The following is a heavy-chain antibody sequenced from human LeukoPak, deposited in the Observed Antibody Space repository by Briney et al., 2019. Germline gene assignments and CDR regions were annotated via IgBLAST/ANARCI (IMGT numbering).Heavy chain of an antibody. Sequence: PSETLSLTCTGSGGSISSYYWSWIRQHQGKGPERIGYIYYSGTTNYNPSLKSRVTISVDTSKNQFSLRLSSVTAADTAVYYSARLASGSYGPLTPFDYWGQGTLVTVSS. V-gene: IGHV4-59*08. CDR3: ARLASGSYGPLTPFDY. J-gene: IGHJ4*02. CDR1: GGSISSYY. D-gene: IGHD1-26*01. CDR2: IYYSGTT.